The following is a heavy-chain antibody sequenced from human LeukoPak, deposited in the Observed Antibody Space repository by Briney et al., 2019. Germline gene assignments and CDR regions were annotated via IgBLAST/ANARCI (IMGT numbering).Heavy chain of an antibody. CDR3: TRGRSTTGTSGTAREDY. CDR1: GYTFTDYF. V-gene: IGHV1-2*02. CDR2: INPNSGAT. Sequence: ASVKVSCKATGYTFTDYFIHWVRQAPGQGLEWVGWINPNSGATKSAQRFQGRVTMTRDTSITTAYMELSTLTADDKAVYYCTRGRSTTGTSGTAREDYWGQGNLVTVSS. J-gene: IGHJ4*02. D-gene: IGHD1-1*01.